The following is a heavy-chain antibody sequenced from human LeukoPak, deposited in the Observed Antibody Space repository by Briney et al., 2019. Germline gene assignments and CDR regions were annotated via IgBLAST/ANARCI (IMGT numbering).Heavy chain of an antibody. J-gene: IGHJ6*03. Sequence: SSETLSLTCTVPGGSISSYYWSWIRQPPGKGLEWIGYIYYSGSTNYNPSLKSRVTISVDTSKNQFSLKLSSVTAADAAVYYCARSVEGYCRGGSCYYYSYYMDVWGKGTTVSVSS. CDR2: IYYSGST. CDR3: ARSVEGYCRGGSCYYYSYYMDV. V-gene: IGHV4-59*01. CDR1: GGSISSYY. D-gene: IGHD2-15*01.